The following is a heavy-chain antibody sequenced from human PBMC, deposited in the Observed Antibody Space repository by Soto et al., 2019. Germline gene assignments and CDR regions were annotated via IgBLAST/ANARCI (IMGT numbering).Heavy chain of an antibody. D-gene: IGHD3-3*01. J-gene: IGHJ4*02. CDR1: GGSVNSGIDY. CDR3: ARGRITIFGAVITGGYYFDF. CDR2: IYYRGSP. Sequence: SQTISLTCTFSGGSVNSGIDYWSWNRQRPGKGLEWIGYIYYRGSPNYTPSLKSRVTLSVDTSKNQLSLTLRSVTAADTAVYYCARGRITIFGAVITGGYYFDFRGQGTLVPVSS. V-gene: IGHV4-61*01.